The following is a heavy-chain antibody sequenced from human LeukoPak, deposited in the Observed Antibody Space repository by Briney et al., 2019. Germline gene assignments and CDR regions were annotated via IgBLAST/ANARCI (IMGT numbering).Heavy chain of an antibody. J-gene: IGHJ4*02. Sequence: ASVKVSCKTSGYTFNSYDINWVRQATGQGLEWMGWMNPNSGNTGYAQKLQGRVTMTRNTSIRTAYMELSGLRPEDTAVYYCARRNIRFLELDFWGQGTLVTVSS. D-gene: IGHD3-3*01. CDR3: ARRNIRFLELDF. V-gene: IGHV1-8*02. CDR1: GYTFNSYD. CDR2: MNPNSGNT.